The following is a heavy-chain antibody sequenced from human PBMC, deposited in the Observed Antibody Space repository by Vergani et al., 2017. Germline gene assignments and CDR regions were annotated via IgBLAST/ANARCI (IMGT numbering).Heavy chain of an antibody. CDR2: IYYSGST. CDR3: AREYCSSTSCYD. CDR1: GGSISSISYY. V-gene: IGHV4-39*02. Sequence: QLQLQESGPGLVKPSETLSLTCTVSGGSISSISYYWGWIRQPPGKGLEWIGSIYYSGSTYYNPSLKSRVTISVDTSKNQFSLKLSSVTAADTAVYYCAREYCSSTSCYDWGQGTLVTVSS. D-gene: IGHD2-2*01. J-gene: IGHJ4*02.